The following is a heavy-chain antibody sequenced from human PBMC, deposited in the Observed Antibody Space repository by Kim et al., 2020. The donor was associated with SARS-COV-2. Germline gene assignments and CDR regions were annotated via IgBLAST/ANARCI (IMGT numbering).Heavy chain of an antibody. CDR3: ARSMVRGGIFDY. D-gene: IGHD3-10*01. CDR2: INPSGGST. J-gene: IGHJ4*02. CDR1: GYTFTSYY. Sequence: ASVKVSCKASGYTFTSYYMHWVRQAPGQGLEWMGIINPSGGSTSYAQKFQGRVAMTRDTSTSTVYMELSSLRSEDTAVYYCARSMVRGGIFDYWGQGTLVTVSS. V-gene: IGHV1-46*01.